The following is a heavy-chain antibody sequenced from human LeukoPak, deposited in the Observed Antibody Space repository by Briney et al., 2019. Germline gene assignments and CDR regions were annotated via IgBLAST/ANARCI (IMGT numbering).Heavy chain of an antibody. Sequence: ASVKVSCKASGYSFTGYYMHWVRQAPGQGLEWMGWINPNSGGTNYALKFQGRVTMTRDTSTNTTYMQLSSLRSDDSAVYYCARDWGFVPDAFDIWGQGTMVTVSS. J-gene: IGHJ3*02. CDR3: ARDWGFVPDAFDI. V-gene: IGHV1-2*02. CDR2: INPNSGGT. CDR1: GYSFTGYY. D-gene: IGHD3-16*01.